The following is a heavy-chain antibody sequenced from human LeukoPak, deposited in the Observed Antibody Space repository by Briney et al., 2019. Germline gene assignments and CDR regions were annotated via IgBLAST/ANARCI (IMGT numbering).Heavy chain of an antibody. CDR1: GFTFSSYA. CDR3: AAPLWFGESSFDY. J-gene: IGHJ4*02. D-gene: IGHD3-10*01. V-gene: IGHV3-30-3*01. CDR2: ISYDGSNK. Sequence: GGSLRLSCAASGFTFSSYAMHWVRQAPGKGLEWVAVISYDGSNKYYADSVKGRFTISRDNSKNTLYLQMDSLRAEDTAVYYCAAPLWFGESSFDYWGQGTLVTVSS.